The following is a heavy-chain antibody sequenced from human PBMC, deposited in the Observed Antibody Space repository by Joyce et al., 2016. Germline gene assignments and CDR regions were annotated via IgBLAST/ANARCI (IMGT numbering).Heavy chain of an antibody. CDR1: GGTFRSLA. D-gene: IGHD3-10*01. CDR2: TIPFSDTI. CDR3: ARGDADLYYYDSGRGEDWFDP. J-gene: IGHJ5*02. Sequence: QVHLVQSGAEVKKPGSSVKLSCRASGGTFRSLAISWVRQAPGQGLDWMGGTIPFSDTIRYAQKFQGRVTITADESTSTVYMELNSLTSDDTAVYFCARGDADLYYYDSGRGEDWFDPWGQGTLVTVSS. V-gene: IGHV1-69*01.